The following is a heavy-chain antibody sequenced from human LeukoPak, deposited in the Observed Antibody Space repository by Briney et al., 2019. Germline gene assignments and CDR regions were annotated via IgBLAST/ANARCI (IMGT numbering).Heavy chain of an antibody. CDR3: ARLTVAGTGSWFDP. CDR1: GGSISSYY. Sequence: NPSETLSLTCTVSGGSISSYYWNWIRQPPGKGLEWIGYIYYSGSTNYNPSLKSRVTISVDTSKNQFSLKLSSVTAADTAVYYCARLTVAGTGSWFDPWGQGTLVTVSS. D-gene: IGHD6-19*01. V-gene: IGHV4-59*01. J-gene: IGHJ5*02. CDR2: IYYSGST.